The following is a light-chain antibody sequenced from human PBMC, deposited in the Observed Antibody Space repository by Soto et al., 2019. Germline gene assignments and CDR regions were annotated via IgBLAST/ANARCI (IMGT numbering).Light chain of an antibody. Sequence: QAVVTQPPSVSAAPGQKVTISCSGSSSNIGKNYVSWYQQLPGTAPKLLIYENYKRPSGIPDRFSGSKSGTSATLGITGLQAGDEADYYCGTWDSSLSAAVFGGGSQLTVL. CDR1: SSNIGKNY. V-gene: IGLV1-51*01. CDR2: ENY. CDR3: GTWDSSLSAAV. J-gene: IGLJ3*02.